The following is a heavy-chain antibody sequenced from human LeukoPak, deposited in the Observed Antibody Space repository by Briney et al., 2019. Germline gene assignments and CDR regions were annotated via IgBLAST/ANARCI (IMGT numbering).Heavy chain of an antibody. V-gene: IGHV4-39*01. CDR3: ARPRISYSSGWYRGDKDLPDDY. CDR1: GGSISSSSYY. CDR2: IYYSGST. J-gene: IGHJ4*01. D-gene: IGHD6-19*01. Sequence: SETLSLTCSVSGGSISSSSYYWGWIRQPPGKGLEWIGSIYYSGSTYYNPSLKSRVTISVDTSKNQFSLKLSSVTAADTAVYYCARPRISYSSGWYRGDKDLPDDYWGQEPWSPSPQ.